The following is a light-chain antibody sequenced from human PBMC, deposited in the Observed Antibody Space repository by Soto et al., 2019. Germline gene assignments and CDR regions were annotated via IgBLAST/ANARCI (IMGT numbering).Light chain of an antibody. J-gene: IGKJ1*01. CDR3: QQYNNYFT. CDR2: KAT. CDR1: QSVQTW. Sequence: DIQLTPSPSTLSASVGDRVPITGRASQSVQTWLAWFQQNPGKAPKLLIYKATTLETGVPSRFSGSGSETEFTLTISSLQPEDLGTYYCQQYNNYFTFGQGTKVDIK. V-gene: IGKV1-5*03.